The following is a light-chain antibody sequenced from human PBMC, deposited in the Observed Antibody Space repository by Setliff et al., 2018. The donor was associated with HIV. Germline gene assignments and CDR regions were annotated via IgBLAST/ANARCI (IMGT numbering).Light chain of an antibody. V-gene: IGLV2-8*01. Sequence: LTQPPSASGSPGQSVTISCTGTSSDVGAYNYVSWYQQHPGKAPKLMIYEVSKRPSGVPDRFSGSKSGNTASLTVSGLQAEDEADYYCSSYGGNNNKVFGTGTKVTVL. CDR3: SSYGGNNNKV. J-gene: IGLJ1*01. CDR1: SSDVGAYNY. CDR2: EVS.